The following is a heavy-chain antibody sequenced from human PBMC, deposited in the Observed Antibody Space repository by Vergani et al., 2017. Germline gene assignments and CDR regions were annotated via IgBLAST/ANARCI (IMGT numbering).Heavy chain of an antibody. CDR1: GGSIRSSSYY. D-gene: IGHD3-10*01. V-gene: IGHV4-39*01. CDR3: GGRQAKVDGSRSVDCMDV. CDR2: IYYSGRA. Sequence: QLHLQESGPGLVKPSETLSLTCTVSGGSIRSSSYYWGSIRQPPGEGLEWVGTIYYSGRAYYNPSLKTRVTIYVDTSKNQFSLKLSSVTAADTAVYYCGGRQAKVDGSRSVDCMDVWGQGTTVTVSS. J-gene: IGHJ6*02.